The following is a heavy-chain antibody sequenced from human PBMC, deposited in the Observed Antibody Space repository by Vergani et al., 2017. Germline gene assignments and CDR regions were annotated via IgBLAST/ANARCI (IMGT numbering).Heavy chain of an antibody. CDR2: ISGSGVSA. CDR3: AXQYFVSGNYLFDY. D-gene: IGHD3-10*01. J-gene: IGHJ4*02. Sequence: EVQLVESGGGLVQPGGSLRLSCAASGFTFSDYAMSWVRQAPGKGLEWVSGISGSGVSAYYADSVKGRFTISRDNSKNMLFLQMNNLRTEDTAIYYCAXQYFVSGNYLFDYWGQGTLVTVSS. CDR1: GFTFSDYA. V-gene: IGHV3-23*04.